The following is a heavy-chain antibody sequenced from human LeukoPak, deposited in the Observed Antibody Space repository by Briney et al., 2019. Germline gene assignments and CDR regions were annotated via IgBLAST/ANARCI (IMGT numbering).Heavy chain of an antibody. V-gene: IGHV3-7*01. CDR3: AIPPLTGTGSSRPLAGVDA. D-gene: IGHD3-10*01. Sequence: GGSLRLSCAASGFTFSSYWMNWVRQAPGKGLEWVANIKQDGSEKYYVDSVKGRFTISRDNAKNSLYLQMNSPRAEDTAVYYCAIPPLTGTGSSRPLAGVDAWGQGTMVTVSS. CDR2: IKQDGSEK. J-gene: IGHJ6*02. CDR1: GFTFSSYW.